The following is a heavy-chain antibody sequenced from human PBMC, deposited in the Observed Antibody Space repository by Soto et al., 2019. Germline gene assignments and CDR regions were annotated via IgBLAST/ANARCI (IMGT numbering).Heavy chain of an antibody. CDR3: AKDESSSWYQDY. Sequence: GGSLRLSCAASGFTFISYAIICVRQAPGKGLEWVSAISGSGGSTYYADSVKGRFTISRDNSKNTLYLQMNSLRAEDTAVYYCAKDESSSWYQDYWGQGTLVTVSS. D-gene: IGHD6-13*01. J-gene: IGHJ4*02. CDR1: GFTFISYA. CDR2: ISGSGGST. V-gene: IGHV3-23*01.